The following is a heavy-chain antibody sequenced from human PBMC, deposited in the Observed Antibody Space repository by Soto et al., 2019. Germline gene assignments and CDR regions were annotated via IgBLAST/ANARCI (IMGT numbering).Heavy chain of an antibody. J-gene: IGHJ5*02. V-gene: IGHV4-34*01. CDR1: GWSFSGYY. CDR3: ARVGYNWNYVWWFDP. Sequence: PSETLSLTCAVYGWSFSGYYWGWIRQPPGKGLEWIGEINHSGSTNYNPSLKSRVTLSVDTSKNQFSLKLSSVTAADTAVYYCARVGYNWNYVWWFDPWGQGTLVTVSS. CDR2: INHSGST. D-gene: IGHD1-7*01.